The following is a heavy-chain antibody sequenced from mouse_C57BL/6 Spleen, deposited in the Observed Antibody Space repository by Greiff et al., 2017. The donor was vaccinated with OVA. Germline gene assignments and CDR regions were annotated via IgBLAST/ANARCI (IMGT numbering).Heavy chain of an antibody. CDR1: GFTFSDYG. D-gene: IGHD1-1*01. J-gene: IGHJ4*01. V-gene: IGHV5-17*01. Sequence: EVQRVESGGGLVKPGGSLKLSCAASGFTFSDYGMHWVRQAPEKGLEWVAYISSGSSTIYYADTVKGRFTISRDNAKNTLFLQMTSLRSEDTAMYYCASVTTVVAKAMDYWGQGTSVTVSS. CDR3: ASVTTVVAKAMDY. CDR2: ISSGSSTI.